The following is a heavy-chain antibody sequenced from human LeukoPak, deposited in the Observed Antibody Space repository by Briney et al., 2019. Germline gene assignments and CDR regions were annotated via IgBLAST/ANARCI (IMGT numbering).Heavy chain of an antibody. CDR3: ARYRSSLWDFYYVMDV. CDR2: ISSSSSYI. CDR1: GFTFSSYR. J-gene: IGHJ6*02. D-gene: IGHD6-13*01. V-gene: IGHV3-21*01. Sequence: GGSLRLSCADSGFTFSSYRRKWVRQAPGKGLEWVSSISSSSSYIYYADSVKGRFTISRDNAKNSLYLQMNSLRAEDTAVYYCARYRSSLWDFYYVMDVWGQGTTVTVSS.